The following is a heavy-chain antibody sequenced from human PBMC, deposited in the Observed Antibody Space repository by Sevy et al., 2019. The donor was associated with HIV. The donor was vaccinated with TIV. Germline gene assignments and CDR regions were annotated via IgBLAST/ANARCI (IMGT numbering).Heavy chain of an antibody. J-gene: IGHJ4*02. V-gene: IGHV3-23*01. CDR3: ATDRISDWFFDS. CDR1: GFTFTDYV. CDR2: IGGSGCST. D-gene: IGHD3-9*01. Sequence: GGSLRLSCTASGFTFTDYVMNWVRQAPGSGLEWVSSIGGSGCSTHYADSVKGRFTISRDNSKNTLYLQMNSLRAEDTAVYYCATDRISDWFFDSSGQRTVVTVSS.